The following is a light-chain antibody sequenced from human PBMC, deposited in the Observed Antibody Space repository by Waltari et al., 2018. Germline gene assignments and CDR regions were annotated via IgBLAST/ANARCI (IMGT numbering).Light chain of an antibody. CDR2: NVN. J-gene: IGLJ1*01. Sequence: QSALTQPPSVFGSPGQSFTISCSATSSDVGAYNFFSWYQQHPGKVPRVIIYNVNERPSRISSRFSGSKSGNTASLTISGLQPDDEADYYCGSYRGSNIYVFGTGTKVTVL. V-gene: IGLV2-14*03. CDR1: SSDVGAYNF. CDR3: GSYRGSNIYV.